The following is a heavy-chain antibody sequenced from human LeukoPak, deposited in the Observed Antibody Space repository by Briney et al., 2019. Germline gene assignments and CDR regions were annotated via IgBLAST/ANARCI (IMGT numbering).Heavy chain of an antibody. Sequence: PGGSLRLSCAVSGFSFSAYWMTWVRQAPGKGLEWVANIKQDGSEKYYVDSVKGRFTISRDNAKNSLYLQMNSLRAEDTAVYYCARNYYDSSGYDFWGQGTLVTVSS. CDR3: ARNYYDSSGYDF. D-gene: IGHD3-22*01. J-gene: IGHJ4*02. V-gene: IGHV3-7*05. CDR1: GFSFSAYW. CDR2: IKQDGSEK.